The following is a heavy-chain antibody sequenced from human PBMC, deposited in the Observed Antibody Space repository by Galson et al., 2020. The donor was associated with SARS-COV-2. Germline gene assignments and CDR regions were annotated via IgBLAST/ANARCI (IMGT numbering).Heavy chain of an antibody. D-gene: IGHD5-18*01. CDR1: GGSISSYY. CDR3: ARELPDGMDV. V-gene: IGHV4-59*01. J-gene: IGHJ6*02. Sequence: SQTLSLTCTVSGGSISSYYWSWIRQPPGKGLEWLGYISYSGSTNYNPSLKSRVTISVDTSKNQFSLKLSSVTAADPAVYYCARELPDGMDVWGQGTTVTVSS. CDR2: ISYSGST.